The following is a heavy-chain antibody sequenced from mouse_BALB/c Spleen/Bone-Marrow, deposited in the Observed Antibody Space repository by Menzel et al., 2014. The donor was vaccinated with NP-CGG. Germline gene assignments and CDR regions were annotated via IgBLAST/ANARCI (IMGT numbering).Heavy chain of an antibody. CDR1: GYSITGGYF. CDR3: TRALMIVTGPMDY. Sequence: EVQLVESGPGLVKPSQSLSLTCSVTGYSITGGYFWNWIRQFPGNKLEWMGYISYDGSNNYNPSLKNRISIIRDTSRNQFCLKLNSVTTEDTAEYVCTRALMIVTGPMDYRGQGTSVTVSS. D-gene: IGHD2-4*01. J-gene: IGHJ4*01. CDR2: ISYDGSN. V-gene: IGHV3-6*02.